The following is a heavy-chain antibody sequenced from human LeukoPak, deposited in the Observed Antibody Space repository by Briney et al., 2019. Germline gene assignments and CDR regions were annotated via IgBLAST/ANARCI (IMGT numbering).Heavy chain of an antibody. Sequence: PWETLSLTCTVSGGSISSYYWSWIRQPPGKGLEWIGYIYYSGSTNYNPSLKSRVTISVDTSKNQFSLKLTSVTAADTAVYYCARDVPTVQLWWADAFDIWGQGTMVTVSS. CDR3: ARDVPTVQLWWADAFDI. CDR1: GGSISSYY. V-gene: IGHV4-59*12. D-gene: IGHD5-18*01. J-gene: IGHJ3*02. CDR2: IYYSGST.